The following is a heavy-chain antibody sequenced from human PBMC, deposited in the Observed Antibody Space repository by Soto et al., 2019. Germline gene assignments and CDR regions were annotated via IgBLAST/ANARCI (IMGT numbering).Heavy chain of an antibody. CDR2: INAGNGNT. D-gene: IGHD3-22*01. CDR3: ARDFIYDSSGPQGIGGQRHYYYGMDV. Sequence: ASVKVSCKASGYTFTSYAMHWVRQAPGQRLEWMGWINAGNGNTKYSRKFQGRVTITRDTSASTAYMELNSLRAEDTAVYYCARDFIYDSSGPQGIGGQRHYYYGMDVWGQGTTVTVSS. V-gene: IGHV1-3*01. J-gene: IGHJ6*02. CDR1: GYTFTSYA.